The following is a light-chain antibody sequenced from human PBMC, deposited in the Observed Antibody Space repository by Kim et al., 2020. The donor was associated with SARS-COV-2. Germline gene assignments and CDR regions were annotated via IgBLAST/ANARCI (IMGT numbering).Light chain of an antibody. Sequence: PGERAPLSFRASQSVSSSYLAWYQQKPGQAPRLLIYGASSGATGIPDRFSGSGSGTDFTLTISRLEPEDFAVYYCQQYGSSPPLTFGGGTKVDIK. CDR2: GAS. CDR1: QSVSSSY. J-gene: IGKJ4*01. CDR3: QQYGSSPPLT. V-gene: IGKV3-20*01.